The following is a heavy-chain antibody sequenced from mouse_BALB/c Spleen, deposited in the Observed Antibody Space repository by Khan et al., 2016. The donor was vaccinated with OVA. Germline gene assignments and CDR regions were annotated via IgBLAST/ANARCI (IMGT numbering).Heavy chain of an antibody. CDR2: IYPGDGDT. V-gene: IGHV1-80*01. CDR1: GYAFSNYW. Sequence: QVRLQQSGAELVRPGSSVKISCKASGYAFSNYWMNWVKQRPGQGLEWIGQIYPGDGDTSFNGKFRGKATLTADKSSSTAYMQLSSLTSEDSASYFCARSGYDYFADWGRGTLVTVSA. D-gene: IGHD2-14*01. CDR3: ARSGYDYFAD. J-gene: IGHJ3*01.